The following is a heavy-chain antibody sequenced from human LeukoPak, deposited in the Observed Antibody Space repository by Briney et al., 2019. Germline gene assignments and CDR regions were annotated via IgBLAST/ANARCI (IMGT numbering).Heavy chain of an antibody. V-gene: IGHV1-24*01. CDR2: FNPEEGET. CDR1: GHTLSEVS. J-gene: IGHJ4*02. D-gene: IGHD5-12*01. Sequence: ASVKVSCKISGHTLSEVSMHWVRHSPGKGLEWMGGFNPEEGETIYARKFQGRLTLTEDTSTDTAYMEVSGLRSEDTAVYYCATEIAGYGDVHYFDHWGQGTLVTVSS. CDR3: ATEIAGYGDVHYFDH.